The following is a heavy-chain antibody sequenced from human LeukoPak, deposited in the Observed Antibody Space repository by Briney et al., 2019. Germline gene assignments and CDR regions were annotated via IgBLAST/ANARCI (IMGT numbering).Heavy chain of an antibody. CDR2: IYTSGST. CDR3: ARHGHYYDSSGYLNAEYFQH. D-gene: IGHD3-22*01. Sequence: PSETLSLTYTVSGGSISSYYWSWIRQPPGKGLEWIGYIYTSGSTNYNPSLKSRVTISVDTSKNQFSLKLSSVTAADTAVYYCARHGHYYDSSGYLNAEYFQHWGQGTLVTVSS. CDR1: GGSISSYY. J-gene: IGHJ1*01. V-gene: IGHV4-4*09.